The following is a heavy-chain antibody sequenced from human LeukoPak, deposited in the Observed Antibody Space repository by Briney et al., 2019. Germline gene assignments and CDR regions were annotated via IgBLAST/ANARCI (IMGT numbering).Heavy chain of an antibody. Sequence: PGGSLRLSCAASGFTFSDYYMSWIRQAPGKGLEWVSYISSSGSTIYYADSVKGRFTISRDNAKNSLYLQMNSLRAEDTAAYYCARDQRGLYYYDSSGYYGPFDYWGQGTLVTVSS. CDR1: GFTFSDYY. D-gene: IGHD3-22*01. V-gene: IGHV3-11*04. CDR2: ISSSGSTI. CDR3: ARDQRGLYYYDSSGYYGPFDY. J-gene: IGHJ4*02.